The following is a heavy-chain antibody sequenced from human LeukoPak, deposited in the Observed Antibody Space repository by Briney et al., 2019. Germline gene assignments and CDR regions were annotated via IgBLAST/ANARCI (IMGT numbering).Heavy chain of an antibody. J-gene: IGHJ4*02. V-gene: IGHV3-53*01. CDR2: IHRDDKT. Sequence: GGSLRLSCAASGFTVSSSFIYWVRRAPGKGLEWVSFIHRDDKTYYADSVKGRFTISRDNSKNTLYLQMNSLRAEDTAVYYCAKDSHWGGDYLLLDYWGQGTLVTVSS. D-gene: IGHD4-17*01. CDR1: GFTVSSSF. CDR3: AKDSHWGGDYLLLDY.